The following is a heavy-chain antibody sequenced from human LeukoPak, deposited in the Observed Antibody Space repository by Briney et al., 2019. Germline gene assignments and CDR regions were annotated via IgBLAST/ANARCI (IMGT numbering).Heavy chain of an antibody. Sequence: ASVTVSFKASGYTFTIYYMHWVRQAPGQGREGMGIINPSGGSTSYAQKFQGRVTMTRDTSTSTVYMELSSLRSEDTAVYYCARVSSGQYCGGDCYSDYWGQGTLVTVSS. CDR1: GYTFTIYY. J-gene: IGHJ4*02. V-gene: IGHV1-46*01. D-gene: IGHD2-21*02. CDR2: INPSGGST. CDR3: ARVSSGQYCGGDCYSDY.